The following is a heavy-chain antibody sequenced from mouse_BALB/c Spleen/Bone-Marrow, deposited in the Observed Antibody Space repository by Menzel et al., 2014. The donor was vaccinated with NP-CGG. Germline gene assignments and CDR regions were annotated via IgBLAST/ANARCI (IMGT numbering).Heavy chain of an antibody. CDR1: GYTFTSYD. CDR3: ARSYYGNPFDY. CDR2: IYPGDGST. Sequence: QVQLKHSGPELVKPGALVKISCKASGYTFTSYDINWVKQRPGQGLEWIGWIYPGDGSTKYNEKFKGKATPTADKSSSTAYMQLSSLTSENSAVYFCARSYYGNPFDYWGQGTTLTVSS. J-gene: IGHJ2*01. V-gene: IGHV1S56*01. D-gene: IGHD2-10*01.